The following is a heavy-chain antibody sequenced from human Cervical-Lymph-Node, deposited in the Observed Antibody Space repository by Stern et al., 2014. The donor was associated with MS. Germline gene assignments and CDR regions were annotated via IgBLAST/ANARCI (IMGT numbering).Heavy chain of an antibody. J-gene: IGHJ4*02. D-gene: IGHD2-21*02. CDR2: FSYSGST. Sequence: QLQLQESGPGLVKPSETLSLTCTVSGDSISSSSYYWGWIRQPPGKGLEWIGSFSYSGSTYSNPSLKSRVTISVDTSKHQFSLKLSSVTAADTAVYYCARHGRPVVTTTDFDYWGQGTLVTVSS. CDR1: GDSISSSSYY. CDR3: ARHGRPVVTTTDFDY. V-gene: IGHV4-39*01.